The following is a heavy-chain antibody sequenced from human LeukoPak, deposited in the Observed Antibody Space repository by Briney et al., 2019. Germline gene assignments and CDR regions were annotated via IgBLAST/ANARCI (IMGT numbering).Heavy chain of an antibody. D-gene: IGHD5-12*01. CDR2: INPSGGST. CDR1: GYTFTNYY. V-gene: IGHV1-46*01. Sequence: ASVKVSCKAAGYTFTNYYMNWVRQAPGQGLEWMGIINPSGGSTSYAQKFQGRVTVTRDTSTSTVYMELSSLRSEDTAMYYCAREGEIGYDLSDYWGQGTLVTVSS. CDR3: AREGEIGYDLSDY. J-gene: IGHJ4*02.